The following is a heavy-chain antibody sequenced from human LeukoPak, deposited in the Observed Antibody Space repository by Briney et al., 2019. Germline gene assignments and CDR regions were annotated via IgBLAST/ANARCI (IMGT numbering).Heavy chain of an antibody. CDR3: ARVVWDYYDSSGYYPAD. V-gene: IGHV4-59*01. J-gene: IGHJ4*02. Sequence: SETLSLTCTVPGGAIRSYYWSWIRQPPGKGLEWIGYSYYSGGTNYKPSPKRRVTISVDTSKNQFSLKLSSVTAADTAVYYCARVVWDYYDSSGYYPADWGQGTLVTASS. CDR2: SYYSGGT. CDR1: GGAIRSYY. D-gene: IGHD3-22*01.